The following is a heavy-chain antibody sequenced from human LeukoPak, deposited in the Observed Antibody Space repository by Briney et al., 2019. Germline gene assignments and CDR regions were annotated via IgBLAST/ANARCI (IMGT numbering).Heavy chain of an antibody. CDR1: GGSISCYF. Sequence: SEPLSLTCTVCGGSISCYFWSWIRPPARKGLEGIGYIYHSGCTNYNPSVKRRFTISIDTAKNQLSLKLSSVTAADTAVYYCARGSGWSRAFDIWGQRTMVTASS. CDR2: IYHSGCT. CDR3: ARGSGWSRAFDI. V-gene: IGHV4-59*01. J-gene: IGHJ3*02. D-gene: IGHD6-19*01.